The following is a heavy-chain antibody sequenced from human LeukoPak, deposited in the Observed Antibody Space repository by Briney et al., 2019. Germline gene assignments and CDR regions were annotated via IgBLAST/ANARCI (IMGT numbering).Heavy chain of an antibody. D-gene: IGHD5-18*01. CDR2: IYYSGST. CDR3: ARALWSEGFDP. J-gene: IGHJ5*02. CDR1: GGSISSGDYY. Sequence: PPETLSLTCTVSGGSISSGDYYWSWIRQPPGKGLEWIGYIYYSGSTYYNPSLKSRVTISVDTSKNQFSLKLSSVTAADTAVYYCARALWSEGFDPWGQGSLVTVSS. V-gene: IGHV4-30-4*01.